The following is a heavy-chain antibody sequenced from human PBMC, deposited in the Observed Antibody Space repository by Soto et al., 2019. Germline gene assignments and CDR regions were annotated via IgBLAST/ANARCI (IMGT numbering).Heavy chain of an antibody. J-gene: IGHJ6*02. CDR1: AYSFSSYW. V-gene: IGHV5-51*01. CDR3: ARLKYSSSWYDYYYYYGMDV. D-gene: IGHD6-13*01. CDR2: IYPGDSDT. Sequence: GQAIKISSKGSAYSFSSYWMGWVRQMNGKGLGWMGIIYPGDSDTRYSPSFQGQVTISADKSISTAYLQWSSLKASDTAMYYCARLKYSSSWYDYYYYYGMDVWGQGTTVPSP.